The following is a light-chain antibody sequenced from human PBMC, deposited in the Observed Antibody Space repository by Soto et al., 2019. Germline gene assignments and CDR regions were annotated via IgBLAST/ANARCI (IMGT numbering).Light chain of an antibody. Sequence: DIQMTQSPSSLSASIGDRVIITCRASQSISNYLNWYQQKPGKAPKLLIYKASTLQSGVPSRFSGNGSGTEFTLTITSLQPDDSATYYCQQYNGLPTWTFGQGTKVDI. V-gene: IGKV1-5*03. J-gene: IGKJ1*01. CDR2: KAS. CDR3: QQYNGLPTWT. CDR1: QSISNY.